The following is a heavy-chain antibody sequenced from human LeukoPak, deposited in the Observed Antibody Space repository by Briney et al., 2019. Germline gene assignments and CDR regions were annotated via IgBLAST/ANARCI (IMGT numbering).Heavy chain of an antibody. V-gene: IGHV3-30*02. CDR3: AKDRGTFSAGFTHFDH. Sequence: GGSLRLSCAAPEFTFSSYGVHWVRQTPGDGLEWVAFIQHDANNKYYPDSVKGRFTISRDNSKNTLYLQMNSLRVEDTAVYYCAKDRGTFSAGFTHFDHWGQGTLVTVSS. CDR1: EFTFSSYG. D-gene: IGHD3-10*01. J-gene: IGHJ4*02. CDR2: IQHDANNK.